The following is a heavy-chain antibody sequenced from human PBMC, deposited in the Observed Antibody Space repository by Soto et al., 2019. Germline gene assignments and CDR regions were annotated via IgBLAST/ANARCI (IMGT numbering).Heavy chain of an antibody. V-gene: IGHV3-9*01. CDR3: AKGRYDFWSPYYFDS. J-gene: IGHJ4*02. CDR1: GLNFDDFA. CDR2: ITWNSRVL. D-gene: IGHD3-3*01. Sequence: EVQLVESGGRLVQPGRSLRLSCVGAGLNFDDFAMHWVRQAPGKGLEWVSGITWNSRVLAYADSVKGRFTISRDNARNSLYLQMDSLRDEDTALYYCAKGRYDFWSPYYFDSWGQGTLVTVSS.